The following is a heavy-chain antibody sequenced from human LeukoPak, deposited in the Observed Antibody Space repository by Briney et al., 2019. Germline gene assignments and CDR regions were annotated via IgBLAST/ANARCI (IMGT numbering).Heavy chain of an antibody. D-gene: IGHD2-2*01. V-gene: IGHV3-23*01. J-gene: IGHJ2*01. CDR1: GFTFSSYA. CDR2: ISGSGGST. CDR3: AKMTPLDCSSTSCYGWYFDL. Sequence: GGSLRLSCAASGFTFSSYAMSWVRHAPGKGLEWVSAISGSGGSTYYADSVKGRFTISRDNSKNTLYLQMNSLRAEDTAVYYCAKMTPLDCSSTSCYGWYFDLWGRGTLVTVSS.